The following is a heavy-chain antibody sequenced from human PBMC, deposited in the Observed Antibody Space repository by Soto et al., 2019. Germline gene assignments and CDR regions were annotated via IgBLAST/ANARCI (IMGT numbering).Heavy chain of an antibody. CDR2: INWNGGST. J-gene: IGHJ2*01. Sequence: EVQLVETGGGVVRPGGSLRLSCAASGFTFGDYAMSWVRQAPGKGLEWVSSINWNGGSTYYAESVRGRFTISRDSAKNSLYLQMNSLRAEDTALYHCARGATTRSNSWFFDLWGRGTLVTVSS. D-gene: IGHD4-4*01. CDR3: ARGATTRSNSWFFDL. V-gene: IGHV3-20*01. CDR1: GFTFGDYA.